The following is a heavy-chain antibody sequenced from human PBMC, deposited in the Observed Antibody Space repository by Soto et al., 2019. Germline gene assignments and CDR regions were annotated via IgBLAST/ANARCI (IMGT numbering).Heavy chain of an antibody. J-gene: IGHJ3*01. CDR3: AKDSYVDTAMAF. CDR2: ISYDGSNK. D-gene: IGHD5-18*01. V-gene: IGHV3-30*18. CDR1: GFTFSSYG. Sequence: PGGSLRLSCAASGFTFSSYGMHWVRQAPGKGLEWVAVISYDGSNKYYADSVKGRFTISRDNSKNTLYLQMNSLRAEDTAVYYCAKDSYVDTAMAFWGQGTMVTV.